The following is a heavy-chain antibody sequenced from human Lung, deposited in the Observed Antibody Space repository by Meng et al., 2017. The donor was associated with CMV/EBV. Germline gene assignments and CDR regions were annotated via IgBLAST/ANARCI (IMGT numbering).Heavy chain of an antibody. J-gene: IGHJ4*02. D-gene: IGHD1-14*01. CDR2: VYYSGST. Sequence: LXCTVSGASIDDGHYYWSWIRQSPGKGLEWIGYVYYSGSTNYNPSLMSRVTISRGASQNQFSLNLTSVTAADTALYYFARHPWGNLYHRFDYWGQGALVTVSS. V-gene: IGHV4-31*03. CDR1: GASIDDGHYY. CDR3: ARHPWGNLYHRFDY.